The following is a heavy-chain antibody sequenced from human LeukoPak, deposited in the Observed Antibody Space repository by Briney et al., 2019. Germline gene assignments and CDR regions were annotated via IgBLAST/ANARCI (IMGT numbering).Heavy chain of an antibody. D-gene: IGHD3-22*01. CDR3: ARGRRSGAYYDSSGYPPRWWFDP. J-gene: IGHJ5*02. CDR1: GGSISSSGYY. Sequence: SSETLSLTCTVSGGSISSSGYYWGWIRQPPGKGLEWIGSIYHSGSTYYNASLKSRVTISVDTSKNQFSLELSSVTAADTAVYYCARGRRSGAYYDSSGYPPRWWFDPWGQGTLVTVSS. V-gene: IGHV4-39*01. CDR2: IYHSGST.